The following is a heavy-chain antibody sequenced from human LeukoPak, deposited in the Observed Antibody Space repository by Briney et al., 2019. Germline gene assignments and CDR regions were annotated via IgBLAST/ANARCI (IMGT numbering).Heavy chain of an antibody. D-gene: IGHD3-9*01. CDR2: ISYDGSNK. J-gene: IGHJ4*02. V-gene: IGHV3-30-3*01. Sequence: PGRSLRLSCAASGFTFSSYAMHWVRQAPGKGLEWVAVISYDGSNKYYADSVKGRFTISRDNSKNTLYLQMNSLRAEDTAVYYCAKDLYLTGYSFDYWGQGTLVTVSS. CDR1: GFTFSSYA. CDR3: AKDLYLTGYSFDY.